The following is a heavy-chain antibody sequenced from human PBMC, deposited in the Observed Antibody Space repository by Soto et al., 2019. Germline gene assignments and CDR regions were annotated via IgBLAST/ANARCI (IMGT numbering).Heavy chain of an antibody. CDR3: TRPSSGYYHDAFDI. V-gene: IGHV1-69*01. Sequence: QVQLMQSGAEVKKPGSLVKVSCKASGGSFPSDTISWVRQAPGQGLEWLGGIVPVFGTPNHAQKFQGRVTISADGSTNTAYMELTSLRPEDTAVYYCTRPSSGYYHDAFDIWGQGTLVTVSS. J-gene: IGHJ3*02. CDR1: GGSFPSDT. CDR2: IVPVFGTP. D-gene: IGHD3-22*01.